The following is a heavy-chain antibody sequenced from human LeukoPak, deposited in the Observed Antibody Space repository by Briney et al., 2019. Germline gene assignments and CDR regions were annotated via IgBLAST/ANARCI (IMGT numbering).Heavy chain of an antibody. J-gene: IGHJ3*02. D-gene: IGHD1-7*01. CDR1: GGSISGYY. V-gene: IGHV4-4*07. CDR2: VYTSGST. Sequence: SETLSLTCTVSGGSISGYYWSWIRQPAGKGLEWIGRVYTSGSTHYNPSLKSRVTMSVDTSKNQFSLKLSSVTAADTSVYYCARLITGTTTAFDIWGQGTMVTVSS. CDR3: ARLITGTTTAFDI.